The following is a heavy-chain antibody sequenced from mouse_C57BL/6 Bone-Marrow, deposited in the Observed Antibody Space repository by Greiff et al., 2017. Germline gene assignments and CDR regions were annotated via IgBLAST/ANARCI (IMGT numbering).Heavy chain of an antibody. Sequence: VQLQQSGAELARPGASVKLSCKASGYTFTSYGISWVKQRTGQGLEWIGEIYPRSGNTYYNEKFKGKATLTADKSSSPAYMELRSLTSEDSAVYFCARWGSHWYFDVWGTGTTVTVSS. CDR3: ARWGSHWYFDV. J-gene: IGHJ1*03. CDR1: GYTFTSYG. V-gene: IGHV1-81*01. CDR2: IYPRSGNT. D-gene: IGHD1-1*02.